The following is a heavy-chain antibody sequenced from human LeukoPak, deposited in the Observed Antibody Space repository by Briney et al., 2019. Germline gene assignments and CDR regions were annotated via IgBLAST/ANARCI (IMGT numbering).Heavy chain of an antibody. CDR2: IYYSGST. Sequence: NPSETLSLTCTVSGGSISSYYWSWIRQPPGKGLEWIGYIYYSGSTNYNPSLKSRVTISVDTSKNQFSLKLSSVTAADTAVYYCARGGAVAGPDWGDAFDIWGQGTMVTVSS. J-gene: IGHJ3*02. CDR3: ARGGAVAGPDWGDAFDI. CDR1: GGSISSYY. V-gene: IGHV4-59*12. D-gene: IGHD6-13*01.